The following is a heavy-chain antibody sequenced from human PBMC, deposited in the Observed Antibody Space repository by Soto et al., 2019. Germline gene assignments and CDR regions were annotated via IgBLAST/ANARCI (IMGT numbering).Heavy chain of an antibody. D-gene: IGHD4-17*01. CDR2: ITSSGSSI. V-gene: IGHV3-11*01. CDR3: AADVPHTVTTSHFDY. J-gene: IGHJ4*02. CDR1: GFTVSDNF. Sequence: GGSLRLSCAASGFTVSDNFMNWVRQAPGKGLEWVSYITSSGSSIYYADSVKGRFTISRDNAKNSLYLQMNSLRSEDTAVYYCAADVPHTVTTSHFDYWGQGTLVTVSS.